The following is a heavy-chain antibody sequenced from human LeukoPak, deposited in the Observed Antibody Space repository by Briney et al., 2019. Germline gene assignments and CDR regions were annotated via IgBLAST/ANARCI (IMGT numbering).Heavy chain of an antibody. CDR2: INPNSGGT. V-gene: IGHV1-2*02. CDR1: GYTFTGYY. CDR3: ARDFYYDSSGYSD. D-gene: IGHD3-22*01. J-gene: IGHJ4*02. Sequence: ASVKVSCKASGYTFTGYYMHWVRQAPGQELEWMGWINPNSGGTNYAQKFQGRVTMTRDTSISTAYMELSSLRSEDTAVYYCARDFYYDSSGYSDWGQGTLVTVSS.